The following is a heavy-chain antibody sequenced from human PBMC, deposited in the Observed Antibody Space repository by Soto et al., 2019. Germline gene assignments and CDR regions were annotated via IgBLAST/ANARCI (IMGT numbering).Heavy chain of an antibody. V-gene: IGHV4-30-4*01. Sequence: PSEALYLTRTVSGGSIRSVDYYWIWIRQRAGKGLEWIGYIYYSGSTDYNPSLQSRVTISVDTSKNLVSLKLSSVTAADTAVYYCARDVVAKIRGDHYFDFWGQGALVTVSS. CDR3: ARDVVAKIRGDHYFDF. J-gene: IGHJ4*02. D-gene: IGHD5-12*01. CDR1: GGSIRSVDYY. CDR2: IYYSGST.